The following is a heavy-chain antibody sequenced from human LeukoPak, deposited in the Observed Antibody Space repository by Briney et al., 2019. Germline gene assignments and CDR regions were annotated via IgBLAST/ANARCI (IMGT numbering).Heavy chain of an antibody. V-gene: IGHV4-38-2*02. CDR2: IYTSGST. J-gene: IGHJ5*02. CDR1: GYSISSGYY. CDR3: ARVRYYYDSSGYYNWFDP. D-gene: IGHD3-22*01. Sequence: SETLSLTCTVSGYSISSGYYWGWIRQPPGKGLEWIGRIYTSGSTNYNPSLKSRVTISVDTSKNQFSLKLSSVTAADTAVYYCARVRYYYDSSGYYNWFDPWGQGTLVTVSS.